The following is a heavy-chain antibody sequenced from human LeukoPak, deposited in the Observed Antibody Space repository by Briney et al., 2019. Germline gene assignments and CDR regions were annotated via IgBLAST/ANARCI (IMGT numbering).Heavy chain of an antibody. CDR3: ARREVGADASDI. J-gene: IGHJ3*02. CDR1: GFTVSSNY. D-gene: IGHD1-26*01. V-gene: IGHV3-66*04. Sequence: GSLRLSCAASGFTVSSNYMSWVRQAPGKGLEWVSVIYSGGSTYYADSVKGRFTISRDNSKNTLYLQMNSLRAEDTAVYYCARREVGADASDIWGQGTMVTVSS. CDR2: IYSGGST.